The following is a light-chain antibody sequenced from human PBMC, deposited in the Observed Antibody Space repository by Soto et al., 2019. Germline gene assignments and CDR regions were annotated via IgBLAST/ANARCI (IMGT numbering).Light chain of an antibody. V-gene: IGKV1-12*01. CDR2: ATS. CDR3: QKANSFPYT. CDR1: QGIRSR. Sequence: EIQMTQSPASVSASVGDRVTITCRASQGIRSRLVWYQQKPGKAPKLLIYATSSLQSGVPSRFSGSGSGTDFTLTISSLQPEDFATYYCQKANSFPYTFGQGTKLEIK. J-gene: IGKJ2*01.